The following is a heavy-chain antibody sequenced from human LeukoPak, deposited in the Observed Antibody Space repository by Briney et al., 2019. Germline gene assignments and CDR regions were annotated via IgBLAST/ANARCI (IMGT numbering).Heavy chain of an antibody. J-gene: IGHJ1*01. CDR2: IYYSGST. D-gene: IGHD2-2*01. CDR3: ARDWPVCSGTSCSIQP. V-gene: IGHV4-31*03. Sequence: SETLSLTCTVSGGSISSGGYYWSWIRQHPGKGLEWIGYIYYSGSTYYNPSLKSRVTISVDTSKNQFSLKLSSVTAADTAVYYCARDWPVCSGTSCSIQPWGQGTLVTVSS. CDR1: GGSISSGGYY.